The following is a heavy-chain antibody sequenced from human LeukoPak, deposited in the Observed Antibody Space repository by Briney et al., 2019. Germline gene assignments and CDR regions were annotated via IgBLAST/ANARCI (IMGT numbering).Heavy chain of an antibody. D-gene: IGHD3-3*02. V-gene: IGHV3-15*07. J-gene: IGHJ4*02. CDR2: VKSKTDGGTT. Sequence: GGSPRLSCAASGFTFQNAWMTWVRQAPGKGLEWVGRVKSKTDGGTTDYAVPVTGRFAISRDDSKNTVYLEMNSLRAEDTAVYYCAKGISPFDYWGQGTLVTVSS. CDR1: GFTFQNAW. CDR3: AKGISPFDY.